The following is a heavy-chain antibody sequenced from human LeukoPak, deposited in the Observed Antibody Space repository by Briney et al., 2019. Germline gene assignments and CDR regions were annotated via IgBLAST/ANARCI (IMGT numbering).Heavy chain of an antibody. CDR2: ISYDGSNK. J-gene: IGHJ4*02. V-gene: IGHV3-30*03. D-gene: IGHD5-12*01. CDR1: GFTFSSYG. CDR3: ALDRVGY. Sequence: GGSLRLSCAASGFTFSSYGMHWVRQAPGKGLEWVAVISYDGSNKYYADSVKGRFTISRDNSKNTLYLQMNSLRAEDTAVYYCALDRVGYWGQGTLVTVSS.